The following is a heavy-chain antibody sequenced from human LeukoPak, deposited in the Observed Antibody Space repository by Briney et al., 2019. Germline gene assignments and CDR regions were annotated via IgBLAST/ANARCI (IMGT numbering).Heavy chain of an antibody. J-gene: IGHJ4*02. CDR3: ARSRWLQLGYFDY. CDR1: RFTFSFYW. V-gene: IGHV3-7*01. D-gene: IGHD5-24*01. CDR2: IKEDGSEK. Sequence: PGGSLRLSCAASRFTFSFYWMSWVRQAPGKGPEWVANIKEDGSEKNYVDSVKGRFTISRDNAKNSLYLQMNSLRAEDTAVYYCARSRWLQLGYFDYWGQGTLVTVSS.